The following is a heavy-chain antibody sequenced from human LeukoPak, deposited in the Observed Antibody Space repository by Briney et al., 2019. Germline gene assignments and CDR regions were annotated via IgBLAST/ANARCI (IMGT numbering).Heavy chain of an antibody. V-gene: IGHV3-30*18. J-gene: IGHJ5*02. D-gene: IGHD4-23*01. CDR2: ISYDGSNR. Sequence: GGALRLSFAAPGFTFRTYGIPWVRPAPGQGLGWVGGISYDGSNRYSLDSVKGRFTISRDNSKNTLYLQMNSLRPEDTAVYFCAKAPYGGTSGWFDPWGQGTLVTVSS. CDR3: AKAPYGGTSGWFDP. CDR1: GFTFRTYG.